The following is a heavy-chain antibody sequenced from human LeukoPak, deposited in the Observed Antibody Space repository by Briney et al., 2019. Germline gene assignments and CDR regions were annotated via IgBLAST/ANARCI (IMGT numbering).Heavy chain of an antibody. CDR1: GFIISSYW. CDR2: ISPDGSTT. J-gene: IGHJ4*02. Sequence: GGFLRLSCAASGFIISSYWMHWVRQVPGKGLVWVSRISPDGSTTGYADSVKGRFTASRDNARNTLYLQINSLRAEDSTVYYCTRDRTTITLFELWGQGTLVTVSS. V-gene: IGHV3-74*01. CDR3: TRDRTTITLFEL. D-gene: IGHD4-11*01.